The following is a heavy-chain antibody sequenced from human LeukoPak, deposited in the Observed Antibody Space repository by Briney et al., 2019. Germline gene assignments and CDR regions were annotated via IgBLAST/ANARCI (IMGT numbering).Heavy chain of an antibody. J-gene: IGHJ5*02. Sequence: ASVKVSCKASGYTFTGYYMHWVRQAPGQGLEWMGWINPNSGGTNYAQKSQGRVTMTRDTSIITAYMELSRLRSDDTAVYYCASTDYGDYWFDPWGQGTLVTVSS. D-gene: IGHD4-17*01. CDR1: GYTFTGYY. CDR2: INPNSGGT. CDR3: ASTDYGDYWFDP. V-gene: IGHV1-2*02.